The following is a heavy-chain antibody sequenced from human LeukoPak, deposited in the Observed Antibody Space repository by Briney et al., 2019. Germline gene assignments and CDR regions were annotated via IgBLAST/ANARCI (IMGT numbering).Heavy chain of an antibody. V-gene: IGHV3-74*01. D-gene: IGHD4-23*01. CDR1: GFTFSTYA. Sequence: GGSLRLSCAASGFTFSTYAITWVRQPPGKGLVWVSRIKSAGSSIRYADSVKGRFTISRDNAKNTLYLQMNSLRAEDTAIYYCARDLDYGGYSNFDYWGQGTLVTVSS. J-gene: IGHJ4*02. CDR2: IKSAGSSI. CDR3: ARDLDYGGYSNFDY.